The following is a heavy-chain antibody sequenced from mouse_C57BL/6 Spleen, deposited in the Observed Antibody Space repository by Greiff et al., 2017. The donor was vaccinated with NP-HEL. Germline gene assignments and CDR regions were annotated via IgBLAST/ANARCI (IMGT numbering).Heavy chain of an antibody. V-gene: IGHV1-18*01. CDR2: INPNNGGT. CDR3: ARSPKTPYGNHWYFDV. J-gene: IGHJ1*03. CDR1: GYTFTDYN. D-gene: IGHD2-1*01. Sequence: VQLKESGPELVKPGASVKIPCKASGYTFTDYNMDWVKQSHGKSLEWIGDINPNNGGTIYNQKFKGKATLTVDKSTSTAYMELRSLPSEDTAVYYCARSPKTPYGNHWYFDVWGTGTTVTVSS.